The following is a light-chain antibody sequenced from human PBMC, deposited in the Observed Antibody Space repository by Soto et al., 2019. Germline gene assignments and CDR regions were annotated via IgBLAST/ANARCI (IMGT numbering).Light chain of an antibody. V-gene: IGKV3-20*01. J-gene: IGKJ4*01. CDR2: GAS. CDR3: QQYASSPLLT. Sequence: EIVLTQSPGTLSLSPGERATLSCGASQSFTSNYLAWYQQKPGQAPRLLIYGASTRATGIPDRFSGSGSGTDFSLTISSLEPEDVAVYYCQQYASSPLLTFGGGTKVDIK. CDR1: QSFTSNY.